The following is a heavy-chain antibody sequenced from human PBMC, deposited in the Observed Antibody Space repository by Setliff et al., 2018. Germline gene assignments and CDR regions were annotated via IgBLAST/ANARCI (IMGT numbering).Heavy chain of an antibody. CDR1: GITFSTYS. J-gene: IGHJ6*03. D-gene: IGHD3-22*01. CDR3: ARLALTGYDSSGYYYALDYYYYMDV. CDR2: ISSGSLII. Sequence: PGGSLRLSCAASGITFSTYSMNWVRQAPGKGPEWVSYISSGSLIIYYADSVKGRFAISRDNSKNTVYLQMNSLRAEDTAVYYCARLALTGYDSSGYYYALDYYYYMDVWGKGTTVTVSS. V-gene: IGHV3-48*01.